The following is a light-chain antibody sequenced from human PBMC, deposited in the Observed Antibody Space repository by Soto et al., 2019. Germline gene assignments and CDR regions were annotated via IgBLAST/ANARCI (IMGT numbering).Light chain of an antibody. CDR3: SSYAASKNFYFG. J-gene: IGLJ3*02. CDR2: EVT. CDR1: SSDVGGYNY. Sequence: QSVLTQPPSASGSPGQSVTISCTGTSSDVGGYNYVSWYQQYPGRAPKLMIYEVTKRPSGVPDRFSGSKSGNTASLTVSGLQAEDEADYYCSSYAASKNFYFGFGGGTKVTVL. V-gene: IGLV2-8*01.